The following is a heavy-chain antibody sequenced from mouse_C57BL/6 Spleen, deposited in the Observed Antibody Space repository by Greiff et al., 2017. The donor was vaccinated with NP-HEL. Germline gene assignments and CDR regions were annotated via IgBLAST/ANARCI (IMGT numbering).Heavy chain of an antibody. D-gene: IGHD2-5*01. CDR1: GFNITDYY. V-gene: IGHV14-1*01. Sequence: EVKLQESGAELVRPGASVKLSCTASGFNITDYYMHWVKQRPEQGLEWIGRIDPEDGDTEYAPKFQGKATLTAATSSNTAYMQLRSLTSEDTAVYSCTTSYSNYDWFAYWGQGTLVTVSA. J-gene: IGHJ3*01. CDR3: TTSYSNYDWFAY. CDR2: IDPEDGDT.